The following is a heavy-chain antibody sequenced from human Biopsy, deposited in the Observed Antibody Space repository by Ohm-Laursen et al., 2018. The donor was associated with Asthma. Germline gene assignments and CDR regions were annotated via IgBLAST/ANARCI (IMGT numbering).Heavy chain of an antibody. V-gene: IGHV3-30*07. CDR2: ISKDASTQ. J-gene: IGHJ4*02. CDR1: GFSFSNFA. Sequence: SSLRLSCAASGFSFSNFAIHWVRQAPGKGLEWVGVISKDASTQDYADSVKGRFTMARDNSKNSLYLQMNSLRVEDTAVYYCARDSYSSGLYDDFESWGQGTLVTVSS. D-gene: IGHD6-19*01. CDR3: ARDSYSSGLYDDFES.